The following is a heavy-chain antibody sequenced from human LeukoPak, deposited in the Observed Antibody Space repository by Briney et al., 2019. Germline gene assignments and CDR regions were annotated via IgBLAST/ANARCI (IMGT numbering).Heavy chain of an antibody. J-gene: IGHJ4*02. D-gene: IGHD6-19*01. Sequence: ASVKVSCKASGYTFTSYDINWVRQATGQGLEWMGWMNPNSGNTGYAQKFQGRVTMTRNTSISTAYMELSSLRSEDTAVYYCARGWSKSSGWHVYFDYWGQGTLVTVSS. CDR1: GYTFTSYD. V-gene: IGHV1-8*01. CDR2: MNPNSGNT. CDR3: ARGWSKSSGWHVYFDY.